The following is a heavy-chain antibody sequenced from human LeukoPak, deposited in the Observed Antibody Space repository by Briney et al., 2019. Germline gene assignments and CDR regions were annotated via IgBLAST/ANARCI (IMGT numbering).Heavy chain of an antibody. D-gene: IGHD3-22*01. Sequence: SETLSLTCTVSGGSISSGGYYWSWIRQHPGKGLEWIGYIYYSGSTYYNPSLKSRVTISVDTSKNQFSLKLSSVTAADTAVYYCARSLHDSSGPGDYWGQGTLVTVSS. J-gene: IGHJ4*02. CDR2: IYYSGST. V-gene: IGHV4-31*03. CDR1: GGSISSGGYY. CDR3: ARSLHDSSGPGDY.